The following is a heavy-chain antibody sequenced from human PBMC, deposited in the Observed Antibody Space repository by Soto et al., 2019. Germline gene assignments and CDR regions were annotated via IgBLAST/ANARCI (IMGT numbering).Heavy chain of an antibody. CDR2: FFIGGNT. V-gene: IGHV4-39*01. CDR1: GGSISSTTYY. J-gene: IGHJ5*02. CDR3: ARDYFDSSDYTTNWFDP. Sequence: LTCTVSGGSISSTTYYWGWMRQPPGKGLEWIASFFIGGNTYYNPSLKSRVTIFVDTSKNQFSLKLTSVTAADTALYYCARDYFDSSDYTTNWFDPWGQGALVTVSS. D-gene: IGHD3-22*01.